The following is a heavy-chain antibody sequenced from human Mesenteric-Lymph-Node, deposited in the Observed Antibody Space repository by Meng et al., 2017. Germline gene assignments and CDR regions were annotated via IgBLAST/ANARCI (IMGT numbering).Heavy chain of an antibody. CDR1: GFTFSSYG. CDR2: IWYDGSNK. V-gene: IGHV3-33*01. Sequence: GGSLRLSCAASGFTFSSYGMHWVRQAPGKGLEWVAVIWYDGSNKYYADSVKGRFTISRDNSKNTLYLQMNSLRAEDTAVYYCARDPYRGSFSGNYYYYYYGMDVWGQGTTVTVSS. CDR3: ARDPYRGSFSGNYYYYYYGMDV. D-gene: IGHD1-26*01. J-gene: IGHJ6*02.